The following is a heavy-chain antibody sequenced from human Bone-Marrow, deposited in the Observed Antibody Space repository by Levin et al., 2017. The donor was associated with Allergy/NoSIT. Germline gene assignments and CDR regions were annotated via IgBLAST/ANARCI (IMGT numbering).Heavy chain of an antibody. CDR2: MYDSGSM. J-gene: IGHJ4*02. CDR1: GGSISSGGHY. Sequence: SETLSLTCFVSGGSISSGGHYWSWIRQHPGKGLEWIGNMYDSGSMYYNPSLKSRVSISVDTSKNQFSLKLTSVTAADTAMYYCARDLEGGYNQYYFDHWGQGTLVTVSS. V-gene: IGHV4-31*03. CDR3: ARDLEGGYNQYYFDH. D-gene: IGHD3-22*01.